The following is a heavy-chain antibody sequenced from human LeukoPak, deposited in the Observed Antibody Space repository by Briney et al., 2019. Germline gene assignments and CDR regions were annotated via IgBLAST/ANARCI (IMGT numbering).Heavy chain of an antibody. J-gene: IGHJ4*02. D-gene: IGHD6-13*01. CDR1: GGTFSSYA. V-gene: IGHV1-69*05. Sequence: ASVKVSCKASGGTFSSYAISWVRQAPGQGIEWMGGIIPIFGTANYAQKFQGRVTITTDESTSTAYMELSSLRSEDTAVYYCARVVASAGVDYWGQGTLVTVSS. CDR2: IIPIFGTA. CDR3: ARVVASAGVDY.